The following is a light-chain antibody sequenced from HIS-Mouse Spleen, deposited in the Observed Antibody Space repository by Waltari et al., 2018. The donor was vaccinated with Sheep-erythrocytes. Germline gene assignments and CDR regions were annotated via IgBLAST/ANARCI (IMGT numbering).Light chain of an antibody. V-gene: IGLV3-10*01. CDR2: EDS. Sequence: SYELTQPPSVSVSPGQTPRITCSGDAWPKKDAYLYQQKSGQAPVLVIYEDSKRPSGIPERFSGSSSGTMATFTISGAQVEDDADYYCYSTDSSGNHWVFGGGTKLTVL. J-gene: IGLJ3*02. CDR3: YSTDSSGNHWV. CDR1: AWPKKD.